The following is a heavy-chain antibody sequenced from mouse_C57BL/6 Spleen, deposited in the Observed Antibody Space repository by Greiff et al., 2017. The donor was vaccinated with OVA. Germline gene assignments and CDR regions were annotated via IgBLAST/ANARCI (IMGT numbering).Heavy chain of an antibody. CDR3: ARAQSSCRCALDD. CDR1: GYAFRGYW. Sequence: QVQLQQSGAELVKPGASVKFSCKASGYAFRGYWMNWVKQRPEKGLEWIGQIYPADGVPNYNGKFKGKATLTADTSSNTAYMQLSSLTSEDSAVYFCARAQSSCRCALDDWGQGTLVTVSA. J-gene: IGHJ3*01. D-gene: IGHD6-1*01. CDR2: IYPADGVP. V-gene: IGHV1-80*01.